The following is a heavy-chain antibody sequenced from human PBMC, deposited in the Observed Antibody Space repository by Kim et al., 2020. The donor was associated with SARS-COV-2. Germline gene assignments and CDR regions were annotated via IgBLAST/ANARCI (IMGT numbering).Heavy chain of an antibody. Sequence: CGKGRFTISRDNAKNSLYLQMNSLRAEDTALYYCAKDTHIAVAGPGYFDYWGQGTLVTVSS. J-gene: IGHJ4*02. CDR3: AKDTHIAVAGPGYFDY. D-gene: IGHD6-19*01. V-gene: IGHV3-9*01.